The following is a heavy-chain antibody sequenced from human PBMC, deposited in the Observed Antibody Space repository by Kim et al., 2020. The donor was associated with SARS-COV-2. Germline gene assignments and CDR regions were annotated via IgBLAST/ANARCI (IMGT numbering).Heavy chain of an antibody. CDR1: GFTFSSYS. CDR3: ATLGYCSSTSCYNYYYYGMDV. CDR2: ISSSSSYI. D-gene: IGHD2-2*02. Sequence: GGSLRLSCAASGFTFSSYSMNWVRQAPGKGLEWVSSISSSSSYIYYADSVKGRFTISRDNAKNSLYLQMNSLRAEDTAVYYCATLGYCSSTSCYNYYYYGMDVWGQGTTVTVSS. V-gene: IGHV3-21*01. J-gene: IGHJ6*02.